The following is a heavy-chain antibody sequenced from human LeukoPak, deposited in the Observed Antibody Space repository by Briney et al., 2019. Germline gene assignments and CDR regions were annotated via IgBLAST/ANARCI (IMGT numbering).Heavy chain of an antibody. CDR2: IYYSGST. V-gene: IGHV4-59*11. CDR1: GGSISSHY. J-gene: IGHJ5*02. Sequence: SETLSLTCTVSGGSISSHYWSWIRQPPGKGLEWIGYIYYSGSTNYNPSLKSRVTISVDTSKIQFSLKLSSVTAADTAVYYCARERPYNWFDPWGQGTLVTVSS. CDR3: ARERPYNWFDP.